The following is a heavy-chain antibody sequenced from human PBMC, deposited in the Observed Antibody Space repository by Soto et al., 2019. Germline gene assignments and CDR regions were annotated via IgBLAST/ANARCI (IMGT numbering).Heavy chain of an antibody. V-gene: IGHV3-30*03. Sequence: PGGSLRLSCAVSGFRFRSYGMHWVRQAPGKGLEWVAVISYDGNDEYYAESVRGRFTISRANAKNSLYLQMNSLRAEDTAVYYCARLIGFSPDYWGQGTLVT. D-gene: IGHD3-9*01. CDR1: GFRFRSYG. CDR2: ISYDGNDE. CDR3: ARLIGFSPDY. J-gene: IGHJ4*02.